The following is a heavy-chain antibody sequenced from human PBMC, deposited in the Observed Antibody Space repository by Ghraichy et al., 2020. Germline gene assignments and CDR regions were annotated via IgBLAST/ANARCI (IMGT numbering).Heavy chain of an antibody. CDR2: TYYESKWYN. V-gene: IGHV6-1*01. J-gene: IGHJ3*02. CDR1: GDSVSSNNVA. CDR3: ARGHNSAFDI. D-gene: IGHD2/OR15-2a*01. Sequence: SQTLSLTCAISGDSVSSNNVAWNWIRQSPSRGLEWLGRTYYESKWYNDYAVSVRSRITVNPDTSKNQISLQLNSLTLEDTAVYYCARGHNSAFDIWGQGTMVTVSS.